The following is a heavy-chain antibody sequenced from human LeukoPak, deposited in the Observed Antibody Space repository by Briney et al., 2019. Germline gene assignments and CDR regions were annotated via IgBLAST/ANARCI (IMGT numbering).Heavy chain of an antibody. J-gene: IGHJ4*02. CDR1: GLTVSSNY. Sequence: PGWSLRLSCAASGLTVSSNYMSWVRQAPGKGLEWVSVIYSGGSTYYADSVKGRLTISRDNSKNTLYLQMNSLRAEDTAVYYCASSDCSNGVCYTWIFNYWGQGTLVTVSS. D-gene: IGHD2-8*01. CDR3: ASSDCSNGVCYTWIFNY. V-gene: IGHV3-53*01. CDR2: IYSGGST.